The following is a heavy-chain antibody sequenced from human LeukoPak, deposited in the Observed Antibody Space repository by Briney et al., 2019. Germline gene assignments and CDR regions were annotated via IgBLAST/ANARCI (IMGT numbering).Heavy chain of an antibody. D-gene: IGHD1-26*01. Sequence: SETLSLTCTVSGYSISSGYYWGWIRQPAGKGLEWIGRIYTSGSTNYNPSLKSRVTISVDTSKNQFSLKLSSVTAADTAVYYCARDPGRRVGATNMGAFDIWGQGTMVTVSS. V-gene: IGHV4-61*02. J-gene: IGHJ3*02. CDR3: ARDPGRRVGATNMGAFDI. CDR2: IYTSGST. CDR1: GYSISSGYY.